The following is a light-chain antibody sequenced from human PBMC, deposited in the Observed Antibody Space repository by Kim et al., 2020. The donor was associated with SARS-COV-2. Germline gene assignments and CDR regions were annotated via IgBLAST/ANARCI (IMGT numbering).Light chain of an antibody. V-gene: IGKV3D-15*03. Sequence: EIVMTQSPATLSVSPGERATLSCRASQSVSSNLAWYQQKPGQAPRLLIHGASIRATGIPARFSGSGSGTEFTLTISILQSEDFAVYYCQQYNNWPGTFGQGTKLEIK. CDR3: QQYNNWPGT. CDR2: GAS. CDR1: QSVSSN. J-gene: IGKJ2*01.